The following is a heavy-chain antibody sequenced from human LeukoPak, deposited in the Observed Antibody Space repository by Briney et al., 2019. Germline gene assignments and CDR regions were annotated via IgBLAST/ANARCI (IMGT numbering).Heavy chain of an antibody. CDR2: ISSSSSYI. J-gene: IGHJ4*02. V-gene: IGHV3-21*01. CDR1: GFTFSSYS. Sequence: GGSLRLSCAASGFTFSSYSMNWVRQAPGKWLEWVSSISSSSSYIYYADSVKGRFTISRDNAKNSLYLQMNSLRAEDTAVYYCARGDGGDYYDSSGYHPPDYWGQGTLVTVSS. CDR3: ARGDGGDYYDSSGYHPPDY. D-gene: IGHD3-22*01.